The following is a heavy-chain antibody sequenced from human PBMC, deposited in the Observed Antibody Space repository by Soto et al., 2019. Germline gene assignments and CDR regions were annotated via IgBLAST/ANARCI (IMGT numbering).Heavy chain of an antibody. CDR2: IYYSGST. J-gene: IGHJ4*02. D-gene: IGHD2-21*01. CDR3: ARQRTSVVPQAYFDV. V-gene: IGHV4-39*01. CDR1: GDSISSRSYY. Sequence: SETLSLTCTVTGDSISSRSYYWGWILQPPGKGLEWIGSIYYSGSTYNNPSLRSRVSMSIDTSKDQFSLKLKSVTAADTALYFCARQRTSVVPQAYFDVWCPGSLVTLSS.